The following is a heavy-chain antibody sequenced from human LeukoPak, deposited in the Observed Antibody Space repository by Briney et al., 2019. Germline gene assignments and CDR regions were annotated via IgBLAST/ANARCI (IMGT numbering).Heavy chain of an antibody. Sequence: GGSLRLSCAASGFTFSSYSMNWVRQAPGKGLEWVSYISSSSSTIYYADSVKGRFTISRDNAKNSLYLQMNSLRAEDTALYYCARDRSKTYYYDSSGSDVWGKGTTVTVSS. D-gene: IGHD3-22*01. CDR3: ARDRSKTYYYDSSGSDV. CDR2: ISSSSSTI. J-gene: IGHJ6*04. CDR1: GFTFSSYS. V-gene: IGHV3-48*04.